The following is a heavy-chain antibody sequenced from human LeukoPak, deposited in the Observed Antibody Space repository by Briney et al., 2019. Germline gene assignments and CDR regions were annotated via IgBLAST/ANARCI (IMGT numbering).Heavy chain of an antibody. Sequence: GGSLRLSCAASGFTFSSYGMHWVRQAPGKGLEWEAVIWYDGSNKHYADSVKGRFTISRDNSKNTLYLQMNSLRAEDTAVYYCARDVGATHYYYGMDVWGQGTTVTVSS. CDR2: IWYDGSNK. V-gene: IGHV3-33*01. CDR3: ARDVGATHYYYGMDV. J-gene: IGHJ6*02. D-gene: IGHD1-26*01. CDR1: GFTFSSYG.